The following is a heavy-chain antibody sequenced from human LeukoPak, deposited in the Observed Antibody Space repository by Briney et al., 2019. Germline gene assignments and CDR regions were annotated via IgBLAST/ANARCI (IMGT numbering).Heavy chain of an antibody. D-gene: IGHD3-10*01. CDR1: GGSFSGYY. Sequence: PSETLSLTCAVYGGSFSGYYWSWIRRPPGKGLEWIGEINHSGSTNYNPSLKSRVTISVDTSKNQFSLKLSSVTAADTAVYYCARIRRSVLPWAFDIWGQGKKV. V-gene: IGHV4-34*01. CDR3: ARIRRSVLPWAFDI. CDR2: INHSGST. J-gene: IGHJ3*02.